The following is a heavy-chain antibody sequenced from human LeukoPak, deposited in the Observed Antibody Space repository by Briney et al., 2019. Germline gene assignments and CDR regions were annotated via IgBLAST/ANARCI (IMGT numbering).Heavy chain of an antibody. Sequence: PSETLSLTCAVYGGSFSGYYWSWIRQPPGKGLEWIGEINHSGSTNYNPSLKSRVTISVDTSKNQFSLKLSSVTAADTAVYYCARGDGDYGWFDPWGQGTLVTVSS. D-gene: IGHD4-17*01. V-gene: IGHV4-34*01. J-gene: IGHJ5*02. CDR2: INHSGST. CDR1: GGSFSGYY. CDR3: ARGDGDYGWFDP.